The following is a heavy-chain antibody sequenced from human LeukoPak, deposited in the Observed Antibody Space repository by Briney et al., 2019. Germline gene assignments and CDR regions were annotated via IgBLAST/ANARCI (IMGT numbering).Heavy chain of an antibody. CDR3: ARGVYGSQDY. V-gene: IGHV4-39*07. CDR1: GGSINSYY. J-gene: IGHJ4*02. Sequence: PSETLSLTCTVSGGSINSYYWGWIRQPPGKGLEWIGSIYYSGSTYYNPSLKSRVTISVDTSKNQFSLKLSSVTATDMAVYYCARGVYGSQDYWGQGTLVTVSS. D-gene: IGHD1-26*01. CDR2: IYYSGST.